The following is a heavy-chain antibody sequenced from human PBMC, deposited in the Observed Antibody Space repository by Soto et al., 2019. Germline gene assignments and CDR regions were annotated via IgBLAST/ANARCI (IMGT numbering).Heavy chain of an antibody. CDR1: GFTFSSYA. D-gene: IGHD6-13*01. CDR3: AKTHYSSSWYYFDY. V-gene: IGHV3-23*01. CDR2: ISASGGST. J-gene: IGHJ4*02. Sequence: PGGSLRLSCAASGFTFSSYAMSWVRQAPGKGLEWVSGISASGGSTDYADSVKGRFTISRDNSKNTLYVQMNSLRAEDTAVCYCAKTHYSSSWYYFDYWGQGTPVTVSS.